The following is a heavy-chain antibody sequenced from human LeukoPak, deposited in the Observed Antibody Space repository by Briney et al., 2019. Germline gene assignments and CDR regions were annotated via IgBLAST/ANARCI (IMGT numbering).Heavy chain of an antibody. D-gene: IGHD6-13*01. CDR1: GFTVSSNY. CDR2: IYSGSST. J-gene: IGHJ6*02. V-gene: IGHV3-66*01. CDR3: ARDLQSWTSWDYYYGMDV. Sequence: GGSLRLSCAASGFTVSSNYMSWVRQAPGKGLEWVSVIYSGSSTYYADSVKGRFTISRDNSKNTLYLQMNSLRAEDTAVYYCARDLQSWTSWDYYYGMDVWGQGTTVTVSS.